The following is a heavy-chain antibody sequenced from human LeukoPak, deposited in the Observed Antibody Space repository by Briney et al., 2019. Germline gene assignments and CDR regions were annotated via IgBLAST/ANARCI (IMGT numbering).Heavy chain of an antibody. Sequence: SETLSLTCAVSGGSISSSSYYWGWIRQPPGKGLEWIGSIYYSGSTYYNPSLKSRVTISVGTSKNQFSLKLSSVTAADTAVYSCARHITNWFDPWGQGTLVTVSS. CDR1: GGSISSSSYY. CDR3: ARHITNWFDP. CDR2: IYYSGST. D-gene: IGHD3-10*01. V-gene: IGHV4-39*01. J-gene: IGHJ5*02.